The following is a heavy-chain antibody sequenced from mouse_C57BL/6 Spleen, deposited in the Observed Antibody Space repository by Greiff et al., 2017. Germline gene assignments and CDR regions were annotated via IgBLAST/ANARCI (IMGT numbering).Heavy chain of an antibody. V-gene: IGHV1-47*01. CDR2: FHPYNDDT. D-gene: IGHD4-1*01. J-gene: IGHJ2*01. Sequence: LVESGAELVKPGASVKMSCKASGYTFTTYPIEWMKQNHGKSLEWIGNFHPYNDDTKYNEKFKGKATLTVEKSSSTVYLELSRLTSDDSAVYYCARGTGTRRGYYFDYWGQGTTLTVSS. CDR1: GYTFTTYP. CDR3: ARGTGTRRGYYFDY.